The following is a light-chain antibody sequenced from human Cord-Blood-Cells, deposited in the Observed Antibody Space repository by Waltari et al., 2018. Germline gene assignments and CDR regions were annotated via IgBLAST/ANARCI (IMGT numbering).Light chain of an antibody. CDR2: EVS. Sequence: QSALTQPASVSGSPGQSITISCTGTRSDVGGYNYVSWYQQPPGKAPKLMIYEVSNRPSGVSNRFSGSKSGNTASLTISGLQAEDEADYYCSSYTSSSTYVFGTGTKVTVL. V-gene: IGLV2-14*01. J-gene: IGLJ1*01. CDR3: SSYTSSSTYV. CDR1: RSDVGGYNY.